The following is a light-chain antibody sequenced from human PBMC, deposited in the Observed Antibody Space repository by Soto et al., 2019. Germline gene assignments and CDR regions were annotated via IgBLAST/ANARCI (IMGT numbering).Light chain of an antibody. Sequence: QSVLTQPASVSGSPGQSITISCTGSSSDIGRYNYVSWYQQLPGKAPKLIIYEVSNRPSGVSDRFSGSKSGNTASLSISGLQTEDEADYYCGSSTSATTWVFGGGTQLTVL. V-gene: IGLV2-14*03. J-gene: IGLJ3*02. CDR2: EVS. CDR1: SSDIGRYNY. CDR3: GSSTSATTWV.